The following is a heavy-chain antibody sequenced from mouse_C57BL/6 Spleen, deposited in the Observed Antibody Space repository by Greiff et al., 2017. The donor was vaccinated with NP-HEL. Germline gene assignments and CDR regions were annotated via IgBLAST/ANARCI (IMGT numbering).Heavy chain of an antibody. CDR3: ASSSTVVATNFDV. CDR1: GYTFTSYW. CDR2: IDPSDSYT. D-gene: IGHD1-1*01. Sequence: QVQLQQPGAELVKPGASVKLSCKASGYTFTSYWMQWVKQRPGQGLEWIGEIDPSDSYTNYNQKFKGKATLTVDTSSSTAYMQLSSLTSEDSAVYYCASSSTVVATNFDVGGTGTTVTVSS. J-gene: IGHJ1*03. V-gene: IGHV1-50*01.